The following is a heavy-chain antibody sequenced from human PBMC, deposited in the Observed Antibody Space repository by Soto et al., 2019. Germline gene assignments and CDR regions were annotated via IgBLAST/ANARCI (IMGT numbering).Heavy chain of an antibody. J-gene: IGHJ5*02. CDR1: GGSFSGYY. D-gene: IGHD2-2*01. CDR2: INHSGST. V-gene: IGHV4-34*01. CDR3: ASPLCSRTSCYRGDNWLDP. Sequence: PSETLSLTCAVYGGSFSGYYWSWIRQPPGKGLEWIGEINHSGSTNYNPSLKSRVTISVDTSKNQFSLKLSSVTAADTAVYYCASPLCSRTSCYRGDNWLDPWGQETLVTFPS.